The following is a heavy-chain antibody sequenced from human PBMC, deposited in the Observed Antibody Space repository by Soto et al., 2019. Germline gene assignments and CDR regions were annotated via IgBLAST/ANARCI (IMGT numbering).Heavy chain of an antibody. J-gene: IGHJ4*02. CDR1: GFTFSSYD. CDR3: ARGAAAAGIYYFDY. V-gene: IGHV3-13*01. Sequence: GGSLRLSCAASGFTFSSYDMHWVRQATGKGLEWVSAIGTAGDAYYPGSVKGRFTISRENAKNSLYLQMNSLRAGDTAVYYCARGAAAAGIYYFDYWGQGTLVTVSP. D-gene: IGHD6-13*01. CDR2: IGTAGDA.